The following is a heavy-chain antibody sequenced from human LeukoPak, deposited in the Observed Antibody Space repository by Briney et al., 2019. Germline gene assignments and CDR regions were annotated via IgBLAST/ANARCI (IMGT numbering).Heavy chain of an antibody. D-gene: IGHD2-2*01. CDR3: ARDSRAQYQLLSGGWFDP. CDR1: GGSISSYY. J-gene: IGHJ5*02. Sequence: SETLSLTCTVSGGSISSYYWSWIRQPAGKGLEWIGRIYTSGSTNYNPSLKGRVTMSVDTSKNQFSLKLSSVTAADTAVYYCARDSRAQYQLLSGGWFDPWGQGTLVTVSS. CDR2: IYTSGST. V-gene: IGHV4-4*07.